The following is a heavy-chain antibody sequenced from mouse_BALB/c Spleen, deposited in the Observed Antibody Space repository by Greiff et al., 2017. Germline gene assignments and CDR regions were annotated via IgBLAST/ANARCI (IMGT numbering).Heavy chain of an antibody. V-gene: IGHV5-17*02. J-gene: IGHJ3*01. CDR2: ISSGSSTI. D-gene: IGHD1-1*01. CDR3: ARPDYYGSPWFAY. CDR1: GFTFSSFG. Sequence: EVQGVESGGGLVQPGGSRKLSCAASGFTFSSFGMHWVRQAPEKGLEWVAYISSGSSTIYYADTVKGRFTISRDNPKNTLFLQMTSLRSEDTAMYYCARPDYYGSPWFAYWGQGTLVTVSA.